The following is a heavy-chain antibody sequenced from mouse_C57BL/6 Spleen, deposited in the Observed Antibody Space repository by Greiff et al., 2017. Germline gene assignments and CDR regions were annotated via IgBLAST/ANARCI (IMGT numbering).Heavy chain of an antibody. J-gene: IGHJ4*01. CDR2: INPSSGYT. V-gene: IGHV1-7*01. D-gene: IGHD1-1*01. Sequence: VQLQQSGAELAKPGASVKLSCKASGYTFTSYWMHWVKQRPGQGLEWIGNINPSSGYTKYNQKFKDKATLTADKSSSTVYMQLSSLTYADSADYYCGRYPANYDGSSNYYTMNSRGKATSVSASS. CDR3: GRYPANYDGSSNYYTMNS. CDR1: GYTFTSYW.